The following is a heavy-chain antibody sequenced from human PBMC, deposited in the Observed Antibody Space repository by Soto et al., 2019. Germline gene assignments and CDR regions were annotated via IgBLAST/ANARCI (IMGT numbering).Heavy chain of an antibody. J-gene: IGHJ4*02. CDR3: ARQPDYNILTGYLYYFDD. CDR2: IYPGDSDT. V-gene: IGHV5-51*01. Sequence: PXESLKISCKSSGYSFGSYLVVWVRQMPGKGLEWMGIIYPGDSDTRYNPSFQGQVTISVDKSTRTAYLEWSSLKASDTAMYYCARQPDYNILTGYLYYFDDWGQGTLVTVSS. D-gene: IGHD3-9*01. CDR1: GYSFGSYL.